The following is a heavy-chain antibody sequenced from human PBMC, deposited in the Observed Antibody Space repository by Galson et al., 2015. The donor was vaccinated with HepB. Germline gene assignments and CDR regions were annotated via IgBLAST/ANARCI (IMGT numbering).Heavy chain of an antibody. J-gene: IGHJ4*02. Sequence: SLRLSCAAAGFNLRIHGLSWVRQTPGTGLEWVSRLNSNGASTYYADSVEGRFTISRDNSKNTLYLQMNSLRPEDTAVYFCTKWHPWAVSHYWGQGTLVTVSS. CDR2: LNSNGAST. D-gene: IGHD5/OR15-5a*01. CDR3: TKWHPWAVSHY. V-gene: IGHV3-23*01. CDR1: GFNLRIHG.